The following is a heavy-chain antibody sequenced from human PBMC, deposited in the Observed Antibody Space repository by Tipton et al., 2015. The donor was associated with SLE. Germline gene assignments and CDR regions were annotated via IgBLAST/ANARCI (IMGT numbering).Heavy chain of an antibody. CDR3: ARAPSGSGSFYYFYYMDV. D-gene: IGHD3-10*01. V-gene: IGHV4-34*01. CDR2: INHSGST. J-gene: IGHJ6*03. Sequence: LRLSCAVYGGSFSGYYWSWIRQPPGKGLEWIGEINHSGSTTYNPSLKSRVTISVDTSKNQFSLKLSSVTAADTAVYYCARAPSGSGSFYYFYYMDVWGKGTTVTVSS. CDR1: GGSFSGYY.